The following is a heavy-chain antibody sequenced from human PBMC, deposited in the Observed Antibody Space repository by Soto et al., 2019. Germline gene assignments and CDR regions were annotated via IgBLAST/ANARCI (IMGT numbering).Heavy chain of an antibody. CDR2: INAGNGNT. J-gene: IGHJ4*02. CDR1: GYTFTSYA. CDR3: ARGYYDSSGYYYVGYFDY. Sequence: ASVKVSCKASGYTFTSYAMHWVRQAPGQRLEWMGWINAGNGNTKYSQKFQGRVTITRDTSASTAYMELSSLRSEDTAVYYCARGYYDSSGYYYVGYFDYWGQGTLVTVSS. V-gene: IGHV1-3*01. D-gene: IGHD3-22*01.